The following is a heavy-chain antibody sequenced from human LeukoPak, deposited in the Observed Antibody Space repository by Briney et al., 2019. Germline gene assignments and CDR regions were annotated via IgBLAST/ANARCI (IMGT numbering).Heavy chain of an antibody. CDR1: GFTFSSYA. V-gene: IGHV3-23*01. CDR2: ISGSGGST. J-gene: IGHJ6*02. Sequence: PGGSLRLSCVASGFTFSSYAMSWVRQAPGKGLEWVSAISGSGGSTYYADSVKGRFTISRDNSKNTLYLQMNSLRAEDTAVYYCAKVAGDIIYYYYGMDVWGQGTTVTVSS. D-gene: IGHD2-15*01. CDR3: AKVAGDIIYYYYGMDV.